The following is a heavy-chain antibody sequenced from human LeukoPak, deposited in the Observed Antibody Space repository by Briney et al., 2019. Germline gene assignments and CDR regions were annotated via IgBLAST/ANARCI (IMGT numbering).Heavy chain of an antibody. CDR2: ISAYNGNT. CDR1: GYTFTPYG. D-gene: IGHD6-13*01. V-gene: IGHV1-18*01. Sequence: ASVKVSCKASGYTFTPYGISWVRQAPGHGLEWMGWISAYNGNTNYAQKLQGRVTMTTDTSPSTAYMELRSLRSDHTAVYYCFLIAAAGTPVNWFDPWGQGTLVTVSS. CDR3: FLIAAAGTPVNWFDP. J-gene: IGHJ5*02.